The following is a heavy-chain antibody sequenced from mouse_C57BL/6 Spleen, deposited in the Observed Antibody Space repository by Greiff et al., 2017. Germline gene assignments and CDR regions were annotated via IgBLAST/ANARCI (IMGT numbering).Heavy chain of an antibody. Sequence: VQLQQSGAELVKPGASVKLSCKASGYTFTSYWMHWVKQRPGQGLEWIGMIHPNSGSTNYNEKFKSKATLTVDKSSSTAYMQLSSLTSEDSAVXYCARAGITTVVARGYFDVWGTGTTVTVSS. CDR1: GYTFTSYW. J-gene: IGHJ1*03. D-gene: IGHD1-1*01. CDR3: ARAGITTVVARGYFDV. V-gene: IGHV1-64*01. CDR2: IHPNSGST.